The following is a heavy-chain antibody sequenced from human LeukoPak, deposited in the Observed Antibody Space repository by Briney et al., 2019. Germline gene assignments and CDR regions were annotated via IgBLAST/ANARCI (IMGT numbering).Heavy chain of an antibody. J-gene: IGHJ6*03. CDR3: AREYSSSLAAKVTYYYYMDV. V-gene: IGHV3-20*04. CDR2: INWNGGST. Sequence: GGSLRLSCAASGFTFDDYGMSWVRQAPGKGLEWVSGINWNGGSTGYADSVKGRFTISRDNAMNSLYLQMNSLRAEDTALYYCAREYSSSLAAKVTYYYYMDVWGKGTTVTVSS. CDR1: GFTFDDYG. D-gene: IGHD6-6*01.